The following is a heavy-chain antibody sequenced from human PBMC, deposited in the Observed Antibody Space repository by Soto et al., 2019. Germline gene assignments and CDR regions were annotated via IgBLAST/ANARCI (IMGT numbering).Heavy chain of an antibody. CDR3: ARGHCSGGSCYSNWFDP. D-gene: IGHD2-15*01. CDR1: GGSVSSGSYY. CDR2: IYYSGST. Sequence: SETLSLTCTVSGGSVSSGSYYWSWIRQPPGKGLEWIGYIYYSGSTNYIPSLKSRVTISVDTSKNQFSLKLSSVTAADTAVYYCARGHCSGGSCYSNWFDPWGQGTLVTVSS. J-gene: IGHJ5*02. V-gene: IGHV4-61*01.